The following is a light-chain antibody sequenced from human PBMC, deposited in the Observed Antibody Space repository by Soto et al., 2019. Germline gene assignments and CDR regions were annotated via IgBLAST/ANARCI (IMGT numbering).Light chain of an antibody. CDR1: NRW. CDR2: DAS. J-gene: IGKJ2*01. Sequence: NRWLAWYQQRPGKAPKLLMYDASTLXXGVPSRXXGXXXXXXFTLTISSLQPDDSATYYCQQYNSFFGQGTKL. V-gene: IGKV1-5*01. CDR3: QQYNSF.